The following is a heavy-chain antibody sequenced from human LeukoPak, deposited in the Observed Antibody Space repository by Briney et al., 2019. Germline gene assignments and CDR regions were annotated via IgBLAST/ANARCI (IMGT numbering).Heavy chain of an antibody. CDR1: GYTFTSYG. CDR3: ARDLSYDSSGSVDY. Sequence: ASVKVSCKASGYTFTSYGISWVRQAPGQGLEWMGWISAYNGNTNYAQKLQGRVTMTTDTSTSTAYMELRSLRSDDTAVYYCARDLSYDSSGSVDYWGQGTLVTVSS. J-gene: IGHJ4*02. CDR2: ISAYNGNT. D-gene: IGHD3-22*01. V-gene: IGHV1-18*01.